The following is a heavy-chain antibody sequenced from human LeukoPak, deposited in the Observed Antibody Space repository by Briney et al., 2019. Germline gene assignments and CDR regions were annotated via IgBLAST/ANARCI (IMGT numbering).Heavy chain of an antibody. CDR2: IDWDDDK. J-gene: IGHJ3*02. Sequence: LARIDWDDDKFYSTSLKTRLTISKDTSKNQVVLTMTNMDPVDTATYYCARTVYGENAFDIWGQGTMVTVSS. D-gene: IGHD4-17*01. V-gene: IGHV2-70*04. CDR3: ARTVYGENAFDI.